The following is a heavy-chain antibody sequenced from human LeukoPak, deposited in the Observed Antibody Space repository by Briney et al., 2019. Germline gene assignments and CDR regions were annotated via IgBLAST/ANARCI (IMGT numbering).Heavy chain of an antibody. D-gene: IGHD1-26*01. J-gene: IGHJ4*02. Sequence: PGGSLRLSCAASGFTFSSYAMSWGGRAPGKGLEWVSAISGSGGSTYYADSVKGRFTISRDNSKNTLYLQMNSLRAEDTAVYYCAKRERGSYSLDYWGQGTLVTVSS. CDR1: GFTFSSYA. CDR2: ISGSGGST. V-gene: IGHV3-23*01. CDR3: AKRERGSYSLDY.